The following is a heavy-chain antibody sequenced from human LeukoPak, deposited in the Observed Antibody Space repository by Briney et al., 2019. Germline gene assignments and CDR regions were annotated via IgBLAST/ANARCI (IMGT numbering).Heavy chain of an antibody. J-gene: IGHJ4*02. V-gene: IGHV3-7*01. CDR1: GFTLSSYW. CDR3: ARDIEAAGLFFDY. D-gene: IGHD6-13*01. Sequence: PGGSLRLSCAASGFTLSSYWMSWVRQAPGKGLEWVANIKYDGSEKDYVDPVKGRFTISRDNAKNSLYLQMNSLRAEDTAVYYCARDIEAAGLFFDYWGQGTLVTVSS. CDR2: IKYDGSEK.